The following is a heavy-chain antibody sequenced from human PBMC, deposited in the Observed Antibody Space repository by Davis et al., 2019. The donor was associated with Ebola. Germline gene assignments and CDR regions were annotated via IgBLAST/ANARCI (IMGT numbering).Heavy chain of an antibody. CDR1: GGSFSGYY. CDR3: ARGILSYGMDV. V-gene: IGHV4-34*01. Sequence: MPSETLSLTCAVYGGSFSGYYWSWIRQPPGKGLEWIGEINHSGSTNYNPSLKSRVTISVDTSKNQFSLKLSSVTAADTAVYYCARGILSYGMDVWGKGTTVTVSS. D-gene: IGHD2-21*01. CDR2: INHSGST. J-gene: IGHJ6*04.